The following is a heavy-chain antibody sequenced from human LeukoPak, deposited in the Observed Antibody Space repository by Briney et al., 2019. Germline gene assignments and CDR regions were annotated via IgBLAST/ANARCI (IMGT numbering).Heavy chain of an antibody. V-gene: IGHV4-61*02. J-gene: IGHJ3*02. CDR1: GASISSGSYY. CDR2: IYTSGST. CDR3: ARAIVGATSRYAFDI. D-gene: IGHD1-26*01. Sequence: SETLSLTCTVSGASISSGSYYWSWIRQPAGKGLEWIGRIYTSGSTNYNPSLKSRATISVDTSKNQFSLKLSSVTAADTAVYYCARAIVGATSRYAFDIWGQGTMVTVSS.